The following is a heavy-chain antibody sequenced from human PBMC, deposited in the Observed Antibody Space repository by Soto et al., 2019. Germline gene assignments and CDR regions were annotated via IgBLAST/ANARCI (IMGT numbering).Heavy chain of an antibody. J-gene: IGHJ6*02. CDR3: ARDPSNYCSSTSCYGDYGMDV. CDR1: GGSISSYY. Sequence: SETLSLTCTVSGGSISSYYWSWIRQPPGKGLEWIGYIYYSGSTNYNPSLKSRVTISVDTSKNQFSLKLSSVTAADTAVYYCARDPSNYCSSTSCYGDYGMDVWGQGTTVTVSS. V-gene: IGHV4-59*01. D-gene: IGHD2-2*01. CDR2: IYYSGST.